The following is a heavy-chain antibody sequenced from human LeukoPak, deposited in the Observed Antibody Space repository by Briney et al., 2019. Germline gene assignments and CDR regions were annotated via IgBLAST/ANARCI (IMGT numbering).Heavy chain of an antibody. CDR3: ARARYEYQPYAFDI. CDR1: GYTFTGYY. D-gene: IGHD2-2*01. J-gene: IGHJ3*02. Sequence: ASVNVSCTASGYTFTGYYMHWVRQAPGQGLEWMGRINPNSGGTNYAQKFQGRVTMTRDTSISTAYMELSRLRSDDTAVYYCARARYEYQPYAFDIWGQGTMVTVSS. V-gene: IGHV1-2*06. CDR2: INPNSGGT.